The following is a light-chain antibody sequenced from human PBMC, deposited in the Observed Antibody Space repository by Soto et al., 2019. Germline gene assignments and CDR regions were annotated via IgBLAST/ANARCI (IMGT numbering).Light chain of an antibody. J-gene: IGLJ1*01. Sequence: QSVLTQPASVSGSPGQSITISCTGTSNDIGNYNYVSWYQQHPGKAPKVMIYEVSNRPSGISNRFSGSKSGNTASLTISGLQAEDEADYYCTSYTTISTLYVFGSGTKGTVL. V-gene: IGLV2-14*01. CDR1: SNDIGNYNY. CDR3: TSYTTISTLYV. CDR2: EVS.